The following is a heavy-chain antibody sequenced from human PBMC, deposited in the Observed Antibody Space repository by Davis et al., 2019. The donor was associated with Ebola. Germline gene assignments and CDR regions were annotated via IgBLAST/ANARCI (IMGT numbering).Heavy chain of an antibody. CDR1: GFTLSDYY. V-gene: IGHV3-11*01. J-gene: IGHJ4*02. Sequence: GGSLRLSCAASGFTLSDYYMSWIRQAPGKGLEWVSSIRSSDTTIYYSDPVKGRFTVSRDNAKNSLSLQMNSLRAEDTAVYYCAREIAATGTFDYWGQGTLVTVSS. CDR3: AREIAATGTFDY. D-gene: IGHD6-13*01. CDR2: IRSSDTTI.